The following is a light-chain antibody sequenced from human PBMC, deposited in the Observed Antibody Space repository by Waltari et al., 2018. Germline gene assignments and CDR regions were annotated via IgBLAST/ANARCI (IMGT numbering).Light chain of an antibody. CDR2: DVT. CDR1: SSDVGSYNF. Sequence: QSALTQPASVSGSPGLSITISCTGTSSDVGSYNFVSWSQPHPGKALKLMIDDVTKRPSALSNPFSGPKSSTTASLTISGLQAGDEADYYCCSYASTTWVFGGGTRLTVL. V-gene: IGLV2-23*02. J-gene: IGLJ3*02. CDR3: CSYASTTWV.